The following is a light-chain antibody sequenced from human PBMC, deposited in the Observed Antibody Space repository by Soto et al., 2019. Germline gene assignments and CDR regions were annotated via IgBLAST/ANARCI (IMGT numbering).Light chain of an antibody. V-gene: IGKV3-15*01. CDR2: DTS. Sequence: IVSTPSPVSLSLSLVERATLSCRASQSVSIHLAWYQQKPGQAPRLLIYDTSTRATGIPARFSGSGSGTEFTLTISSLQSEDFAVYYCQQYSNWPPITFGQGTRREIK. CDR3: QQYSNWPPIT. J-gene: IGKJ5*01. CDR1: QSVSIH.